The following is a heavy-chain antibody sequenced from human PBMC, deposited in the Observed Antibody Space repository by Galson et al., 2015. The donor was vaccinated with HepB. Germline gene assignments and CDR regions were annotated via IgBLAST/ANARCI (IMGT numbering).Heavy chain of an antibody. Sequence: SVKVSCKASGYTFTGYYMHWVRQAPGQGLEWVGWINPNSGGTNYAQKFQGWVTMTRDTSISTAYMELSRLRSDDTAVYYCARDRQASSIEATTRAVAFDIWGQGTMVTVSS. CDR1: GYTFTGYY. J-gene: IGHJ3*02. CDR2: INPNSGGT. CDR3: ARDRQASSIEATTRAVAFDI. V-gene: IGHV1-2*04. D-gene: IGHD5-12*01.